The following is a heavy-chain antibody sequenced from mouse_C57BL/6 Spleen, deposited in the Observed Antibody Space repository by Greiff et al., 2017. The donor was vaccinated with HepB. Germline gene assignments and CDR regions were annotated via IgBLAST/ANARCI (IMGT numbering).Heavy chain of an antibody. CDR1: GYTFPSSW. D-gene: IGHD2-3*01. J-gene: IGHJ2*01. CDR2: IYPGSGST. Sequence: QVQLQQSGAELVKPGASVKMSCKASGYTFPSSWITWVKQRPGQGLEGIGDIYPGSGSTNYNEKFKSKATLTVDTSSSTAYRQRSSLTSEDSAVYYCARAGFYDADYWGQGTTLTVSS. CDR3: ARAGFYDADY. V-gene: IGHV1-55*01.